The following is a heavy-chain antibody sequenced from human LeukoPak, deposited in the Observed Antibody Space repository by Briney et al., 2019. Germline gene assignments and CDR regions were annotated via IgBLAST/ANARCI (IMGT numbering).Heavy chain of an antibody. D-gene: IGHD3-22*01. V-gene: IGHV5-51*01. J-gene: IGHJ4*02. CDR3: ARPNYYDSSGYYVGFDY. Sequence: GESLKISCKGSGYSFTSYWIGWVRQMPGKGLEWMGIIYPGDSDTRYSPSFQGQVTISADKSISTAYLQWSSLTASDTAMYYCARPNYYDSSGYYVGFDYWGQGTLVTVSS. CDR2: IYPGDSDT. CDR1: GYSFTSYW.